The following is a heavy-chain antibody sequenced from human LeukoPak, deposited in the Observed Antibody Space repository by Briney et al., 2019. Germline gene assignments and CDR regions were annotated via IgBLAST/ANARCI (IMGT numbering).Heavy chain of an antibody. J-gene: IGHJ4*02. Sequence: SETLSLTCAVYGGSLSGYFWSWIRQPPGKGQEWIGEFTHHGRTNYNPSLKSRVTMSVDTSKNQFSLKLSSVTAADTAVYYCAIIYGDYSDFDYWGQGTLVTVSS. CDR1: GGSLSGYF. V-gene: IGHV4-34*01. D-gene: IGHD4-17*01. CDR3: AIIYGDYSDFDY. CDR2: FTHHGRT.